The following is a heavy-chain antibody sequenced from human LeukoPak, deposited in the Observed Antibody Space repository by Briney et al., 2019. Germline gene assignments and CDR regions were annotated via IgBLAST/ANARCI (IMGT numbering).Heavy chain of an antibody. CDR2: IYSGGST. V-gene: IGHV3-53*01. CDR1: GFTLSSNY. D-gene: IGHD6-13*01. Sequence: GGSLRLSWAASGFTLSSNYMSWVRQAPRKGLEWVAVIYSGGSTYYADSVKGRFTISRDNSKTTLYLQMNSLRAEDTAVYYCARNIAAAGTDYWGQGTLVTVSS. J-gene: IGHJ4*02. CDR3: ARNIAAAGTDY.